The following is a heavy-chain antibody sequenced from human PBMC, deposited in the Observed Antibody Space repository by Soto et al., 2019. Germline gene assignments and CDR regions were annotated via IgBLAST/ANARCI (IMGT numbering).Heavy chain of an antibody. CDR1: GGSIRSYY. CDR3: AGGPTWYYYAA. D-gene: IGHD3-10*01. V-gene: IGHV4-59*01. CDR2: IYYSGST. Sequence: PSETLFLTCTVSGGSIRSYYWSWIRQPPGKGLEWIGYIYYSGSTNYNPSLKSRVTISVDTSKNQFSLKLSSVTAADTAVYYCAGGPTWYYYAAGGQGTLVTVSS. J-gene: IGHJ4*02.